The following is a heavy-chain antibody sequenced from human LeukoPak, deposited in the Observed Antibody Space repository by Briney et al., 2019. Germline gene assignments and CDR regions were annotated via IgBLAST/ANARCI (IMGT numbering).Heavy chain of an antibody. CDR1: GGSINSYY. J-gene: IGHJ4*02. Sequence: PSETLSLTCTVSGGSINSYYWSWIRQPPGKGLEWVSVIYANNSTYYADYVKGRFTISRDKSKNTLYLQMNSLRAEDTAVYYCAGVMIRGAWNYWGQGTLVTVSS. CDR3: AGVMIRGAWNY. CDR2: IYANNST. D-gene: IGHD3-10*01. V-gene: IGHV3-66*01.